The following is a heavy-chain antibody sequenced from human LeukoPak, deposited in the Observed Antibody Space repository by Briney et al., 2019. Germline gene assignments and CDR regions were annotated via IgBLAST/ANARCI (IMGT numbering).Heavy chain of an antibody. CDR3: ARYYYYGMDV. V-gene: IGHV4-30-2*01. CDR2: IYHSGST. Sequence: SQTLSLTCAVSGGSISSGGYSWSWIRQPPGKGPEWIGYIYHSGSTYYNPSLKSRVTISVDRSKNQFSLKLSSVTAADTAVYYCARYYYYGMDVWGQGTTVTVSS. J-gene: IGHJ6*02. CDR1: GGSISSGGYS.